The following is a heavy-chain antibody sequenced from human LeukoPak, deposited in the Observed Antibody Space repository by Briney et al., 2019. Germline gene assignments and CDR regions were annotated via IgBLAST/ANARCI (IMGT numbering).Heavy chain of an antibody. CDR1: GFTFSRYG. CDR3: ARDRDYDIFTGYYLAY. V-gene: IGHV3-33*01. Sequence: GRSLRLSCAASGFTFSRYGMHWVRQAPGKGLEWVALIWSDGSNKYYADSVKGRFTISRDNSKNTLYLQMVSLRAEDTAVYYCARDRDYDIFTGYYLAYWGQGTLVTVSS. D-gene: IGHD3-9*01. J-gene: IGHJ4*02. CDR2: IWSDGSNK.